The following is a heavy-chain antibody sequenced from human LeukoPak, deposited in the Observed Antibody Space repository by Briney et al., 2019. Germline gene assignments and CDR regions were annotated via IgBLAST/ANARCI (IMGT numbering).Heavy chain of an antibody. Sequence: VSVKVSCKASGFTFTSYAMHWVRQAPGQRLEWMGWINAGNGNTKYSQKFQGRVTITGDTSANTAYMELGSLRSEDTAVYYCAREMFGTSRPSDYWGQGTLVTVSS. CDR3: AREMFGTSRPSDY. CDR2: INAGNGNT. V-gene: IGHV1-3*01. J-gene: IGHJ4*02. CDR1: GFTFTSYA. D-gene: IGHD2-2*01.